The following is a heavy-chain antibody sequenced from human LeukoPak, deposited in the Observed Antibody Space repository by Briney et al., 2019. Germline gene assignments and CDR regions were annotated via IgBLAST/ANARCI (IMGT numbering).Heavy chain of an antibody. Sequence: ASVKVSCKASGYTFTSYDINWVRLATGQGLEWMGWMNPNSGNTGYAQKFQGRVTMTRNTSISTAYMELSSLRSEDTVVYYCAREQDFYMDVWGKGTTATVSS. V-gene: IGHV1-8*01. CDR1: GYTFTSYD. J-gene: IGHJ6*03. CDR2: MNPNSGNT. CDR3: AREQDFYMDV.